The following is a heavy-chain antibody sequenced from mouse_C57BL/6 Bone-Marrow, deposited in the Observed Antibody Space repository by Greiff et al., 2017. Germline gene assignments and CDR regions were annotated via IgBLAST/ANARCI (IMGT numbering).Heavy chain of an antibody. CDR1: GYTFTSYT. CDR3: AARDYYGSSPLAY. CDR2: INPSSGYT. V-gene: IGHV1-4*01. J-gene: IGHJ3*01. D-gene: IGHD1-1*01. Sequence: QVQLKESGAELARPGASVKMSCKASGYTFTSYTMHWVKQRPGQGLEWIGYINPSSGYTKYTQKFKDKATLTADKTSRTAYMQLRSLTSEDSAVYYCAARDYYGSSPLAYWGQGTLVTVSA.